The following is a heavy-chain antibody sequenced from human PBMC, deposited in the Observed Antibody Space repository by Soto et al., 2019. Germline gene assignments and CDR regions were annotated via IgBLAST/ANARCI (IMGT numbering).Heavy chain of an antibody. CDR1: GFTFSSYG. D-gene: IGHD2-2*01. V-gene: IGHV3-33*01. J-gene: IGHJ6*02. Sequence: GGSLRLSCAASGFTFSSYGMHWVRQAPGKGLEWVAVIWYDGSNKYYADSVKGRFTISRDNSKNTLYLQMNSLRAEDTAVYYCARDGIVVVPAAMSTYYYGMDVWGQGTTVTVSS. CDR3: ARDGIVVVPAAMSTYYYGMDV. CDR2: IWYDGSNK.